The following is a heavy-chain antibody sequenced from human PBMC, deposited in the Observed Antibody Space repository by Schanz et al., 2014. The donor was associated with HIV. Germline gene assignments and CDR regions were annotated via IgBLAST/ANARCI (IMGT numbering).Heavy chain of an antibody. Sequence: QVPLFSSVGGVVQPGKSLRLSCAASGFTFRNYGIHWVRQAPGKGLSWVAVIWFDGTQKIYADSVKGRFTISRDDSANTVHLQMSSVRAEDTGVYFCARVSRPYSSGWYNVDFWGQGTLVTVSS. V-gene: IGHV3-33*01. D-gene: IGHD6-19*01. CDR1: GFTFRNYG. CDR3: ARVSRPYSSGWYNVDF. CDR2: IWFDGTQK. J-gene: IGHJ4*02.